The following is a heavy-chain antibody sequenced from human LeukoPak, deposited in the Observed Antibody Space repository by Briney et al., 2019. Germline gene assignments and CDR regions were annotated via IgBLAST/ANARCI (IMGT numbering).Heavy chain of an antibody. V-gene: IGHV4-34*01. CDR3: ARGRANYDILTGYYFTRFWAFDI. D-gene: IGHD3-9*01. Sequence: SETLSLTCAVYGGSFSGYYWSWIRQPPGKGLEWIGEINHSGSTNYNPALKSRVTISVDPSKNQFSLKVSSVTAADTAVYYCARGRANYDILTGYYFTRFWAFDIWGQGTMVTVSS. J-gene: IGHJ3*02. CDR1: GGSFSGYY. CDR2: INHSGST.